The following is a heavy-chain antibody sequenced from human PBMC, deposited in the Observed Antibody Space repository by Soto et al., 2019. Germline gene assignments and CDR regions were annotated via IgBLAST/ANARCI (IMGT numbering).Heavy chain of an antibody. CDR3: ARDPYSSAVGGSDP. J-gene: IGHJ5*02. Sequence: ASVKVSCKASGYTFTSYGISWVRQAPGQGLEWMGWISAYNGNTNYAQKLQGRVTMTTDTSTSTAYMELKSLRSDDTAVYYCARDPYSSAVGGSDPWGQGTLVTVSS. CDR2: ISAYNGNT. D-gene: IGHD6-25*01. CDR1: GYTFTSYG. V-gene: IGHV1-18*01.